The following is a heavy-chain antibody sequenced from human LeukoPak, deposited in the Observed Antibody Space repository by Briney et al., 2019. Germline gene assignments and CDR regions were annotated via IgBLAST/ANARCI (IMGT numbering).Heavy chain of an antibody. CDR2: ILYSGST. J-gene: IGHJ4*02. V-gene: IGHV4-39*01. CDR3: ARHYYDSSGYRRDYYFDY. CDR1: GVSITSSSDC. Sequence: SETLSLTCTVSGVSITSSSDCWGWIRQPPGKGLEWIGSILYSGSTYYNPSLESRLTMSIDTSKNQFSLKLSSVTAADTAAYYCARHYYDSSGYRRDYYFDYWGQGTLVTVSS. D-gene: IGHD3-22*01.